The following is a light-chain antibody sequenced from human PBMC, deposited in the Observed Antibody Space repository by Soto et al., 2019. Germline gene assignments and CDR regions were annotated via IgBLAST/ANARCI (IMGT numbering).Light chain of an antibody. V-gene: IGLV1-47*01. CDR1: SFNIGSNY. Sequence: QSVLTQPPSASGTPGQRVTISCSGSSFNIGSNYVYWYQQLPGTAPKLLIYRNNQRPSGVPDRFSGSKSGTSASLAISGLRSEDEADYYCAAWDDSLSALFGGGTKLTVL. J-gene: IGLJ2*01. CDR2: RNN. CDR3: AAWDDSLSAL.